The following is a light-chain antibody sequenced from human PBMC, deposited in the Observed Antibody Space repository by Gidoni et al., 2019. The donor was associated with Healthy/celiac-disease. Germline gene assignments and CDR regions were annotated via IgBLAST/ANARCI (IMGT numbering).Light chain of an antibody. CDR2: EVS. Sequence: QSALTQPASVSGSPGQSITISCTGTSSDVGGYNYVTWYHQHPGKAAKLMIYEVSNRPSGVSNRYSGSKSGNTASLTISGLKAEDEADYYCSSYTSSSTLGVVVGGGTKLTVL. V-gene: IGLV2-14*01. CDR3: SSYTSSSTLGVV. CDR1: SSDVGGYNY. J-gene: IGLJ2*01.